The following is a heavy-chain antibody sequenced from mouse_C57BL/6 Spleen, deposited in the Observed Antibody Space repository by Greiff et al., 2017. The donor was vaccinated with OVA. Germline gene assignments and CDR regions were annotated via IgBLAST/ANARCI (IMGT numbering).Heavy chain of an antibody. CDR2: FYPGSGSI. CDR1: GYTFTEYT. Sequence: QVQLQQSGAELVKPGASVKLSCKASGYTFTEYTIHWVKQRSGQGLEWIGWFYPGSGSIKYNEKFKDKATLTADKSSSTVYMELSRLTSEDSAVYFCARHEDAVYYYGSSQACFAYWAKGLWSLSLQ. D-gene: IGHD1-1*01. V-gene: IGHV1-62-2*01. J-gene: IGHJ3*01. CDR3: ARHEDAVYYYGSSQACFAY.